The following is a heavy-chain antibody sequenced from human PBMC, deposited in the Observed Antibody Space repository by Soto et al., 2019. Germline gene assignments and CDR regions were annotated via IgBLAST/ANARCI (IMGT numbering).Heavy chain of an antibody. J-gene: IGHJ6*02. D-gene: IGHD2-2*01. Sequence: GASVTVSCKASGYTFTSYYMHWVRQAPGQGLEWMGIINPSGGSTSYAQKFQGRVTMTRDTSTSTVYMELSSLRSEDTAVYYCARDIVVVPAAIPGMDVWGQGTTVTVSS. CDR3: ARDIVVVPAAIPGMDV. V-gene: IGHV1-46*01. CDR2: INPSGGST. CDR1: GYTFTSYY.